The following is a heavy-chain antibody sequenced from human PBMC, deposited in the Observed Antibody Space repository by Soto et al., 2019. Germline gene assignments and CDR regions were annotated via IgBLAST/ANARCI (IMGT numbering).Heavy chain of an antibody. CDR2: IYYSGST. CDR3: AGDYCSGGSCYHAEYFQH. J-gene: IGHJ1*01. CDR1: GGSISSYY. D-gene: IGHD2-15*01. V-gene: IGHV4-59*01. Sequence: PSETLSLTCTVSGGSISSYYWSWIRQPPGKGLEWIGYIYYSGSTNYNPSLKSRVTISVDTSKNQFSLKLSSVTAADTAVYYCAGDYCSGGSCYHAEYFQHWGQGTLVTVSS.